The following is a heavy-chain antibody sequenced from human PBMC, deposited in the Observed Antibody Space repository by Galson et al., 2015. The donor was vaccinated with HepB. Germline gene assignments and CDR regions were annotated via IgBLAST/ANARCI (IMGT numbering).Heavy chain of an antibody. CDR1: GFSLSTSGVG. V-gene: IGHV2-5*02. Sequence: LVKPTQTLTLTCTFSGFSLSTSGVGVGWIRQPPGKALEWLALIYWDDDKRYSPSLKSRLTITKDTSKNQVVLTMTNMDPVDTATYYCAHFGGSGDHYYDSSGYPKDWYFDLWGRGTLVTVSS. J-gene: IGHJ2*01. CDR2: IYWDDDK. D-gene: IGHD3-22*01. CDR3: AHFGGSGDHYYDSSGYPKDWYFDL.